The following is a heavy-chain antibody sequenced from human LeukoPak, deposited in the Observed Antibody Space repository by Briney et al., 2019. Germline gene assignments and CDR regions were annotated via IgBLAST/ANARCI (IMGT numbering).Heavy chain of an antibody. J-gene: IGHJ4*02. Sequence: GGSLRLSCAASGFTFSSYAMSWVRQAPGKGLEWVSAISGSGGSTYYADSVKGRFTISRDNSKNTLYLQMNSLRAEDTAVYYCANLPTPYYYGSGSYYSDYWGQGTLVTVSS. CDR3: ANLPTPYYYGSGSYYSDY. CDR1: GFTFSSYA. D-gene: IGHD3-10*01. CDR2: ISGSGGST. V-gene: IGHV3-23*01.